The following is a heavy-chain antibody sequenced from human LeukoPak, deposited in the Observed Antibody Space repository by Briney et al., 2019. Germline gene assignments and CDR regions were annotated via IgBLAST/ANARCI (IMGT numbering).Heavy chain of an antibody. CDR3: ARDGVVTMELDS. V-gene: IGHV4-4*07. CDR2: IYTSGST. D-gene: IGHD3-3*01. Sequence: PSETLSLTCTVSGGSISSYYWSWIRQPAGKGLEWIGRIYTSGSTNYNPSLQSRVTMSVDKSKNQFSLKLSSVTAADTAMYYCARDGVVTMELDSWGQGTLVTVSS. J-gene: IGHJ4*02. CDR1: GGSISSYY.